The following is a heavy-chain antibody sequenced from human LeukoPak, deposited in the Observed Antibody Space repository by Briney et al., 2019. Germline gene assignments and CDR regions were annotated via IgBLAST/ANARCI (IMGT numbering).Heavy chain of an antibody. CDR2: TANKANGYTT. CDR1: GFTLSDHY. CDR3: ASLYYTDSAY. D-gene: IGHD3-22*01. J-gene: IGHJ4*02. V-gene: IGHV3-72*01. Sequence: GFLRLSXAXSGFTLSDHYIDWVRQAPGKGLEWVGRTANKANGYTTETAASLKGRFTISRDDSKNALYLHMNSLKTEDTAVYYCASLYYTDSAYWGQGTLVTVSS.